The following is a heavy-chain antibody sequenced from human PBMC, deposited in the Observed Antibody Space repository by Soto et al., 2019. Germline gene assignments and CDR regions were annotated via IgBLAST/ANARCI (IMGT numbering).Heavy chain of an antibody. J-gene: IGHJ4*02. CDR3: ARDITYYYDSSGYYPLGYFAY. D-gene: IGHD3-22*01. CDR1: GFTFSDYY. CDR2: ISSSSSYT. V-gene: IGHV3-11*06. Sequence: GGSLRLSCAASGFTFSDYYMSWIRQAPGKGLEWVSYISSSSSYTNYADSVKGRFTISRDNAKNSLYLQMNSLRAEDTAVYYCARDITYYYDSSGYYPLGYFAYWGQGTLVTVLL.